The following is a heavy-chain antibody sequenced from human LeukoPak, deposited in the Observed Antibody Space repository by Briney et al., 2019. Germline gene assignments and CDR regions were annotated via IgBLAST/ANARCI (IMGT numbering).Heavy chain of an antibody. D-gene: IGHD4-17*01. Sequence: GGPLRLSCAASGFTFSSYSMNWVRQAPGKGLEWVSSISSSSSYIYYADSVKGRFTISRDNAKNSLYLQMNSLRAEDTAVYYCARDDYGREPFDYWGQGTLVTVSS. CDR3: ARDDYGREPFDY. J-gene: IGHJ4*02. CDR2: ISSSSSYI. CDR1: GFTFSSYS. V-gene: IGHV3-21*01.